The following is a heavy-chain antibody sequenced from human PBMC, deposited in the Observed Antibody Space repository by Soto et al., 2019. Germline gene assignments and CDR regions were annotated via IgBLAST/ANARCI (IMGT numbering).Heavy chain of an antibody. J-gene: IGHJ4*02. Sequence: GGSLRLSYAASGFTVSSNYMSWVRQAPGKGLEWVSVIYSGDNTYYADSVKGRFTISRDNSKNMLYLQMNNLRAEDTALYFCAKGTEYGVVLMSTFDYWGQGTLVTVSS. CDR1: GFTVSSNY. CDR3: AKGTEYGVVLMSTFDY. V-gene: IGHV3-53*05. D-gene: IGHD3-3*01. CDR2: IYSGDNT.